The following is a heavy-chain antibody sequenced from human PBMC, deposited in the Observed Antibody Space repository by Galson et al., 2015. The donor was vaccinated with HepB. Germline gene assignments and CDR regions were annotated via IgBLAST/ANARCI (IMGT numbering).Heavy chain of an antibody. D-gene: IGHD1-20*01. J-gene: IGHJ4*02. CDR1: GYTFTSYA. Sequence: SVKVSCKASGYTFTSYAMHWVRQAPGQRLEWMGWINAGNGNTKYSQKFQGRVTITRDTSASTAYMELSSLRSEDTAVYYCARGGRVTGTTHDDYWGQGTLVTVSS. V-gene: IGHV1-3*01. CDR2: INAGNGNT. CDR3: ARGGRVTGTTHDDY.